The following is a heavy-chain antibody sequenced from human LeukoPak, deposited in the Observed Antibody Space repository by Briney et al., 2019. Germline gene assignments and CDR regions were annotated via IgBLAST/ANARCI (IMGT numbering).Heavy chain of an antibody. CDR1: GFTFSSYA. CDR3: ARSIVGAKAFDY. D-gene: IGHD1-26*01. CDR2: ISYDGSKK. J-gene: IGHJ4*02. V-gene: IGHV3-30-3*01. Sequence: GGSLRLSCAASGFTFSSYAMHWVRQAPGKGLEWVAAISYDGSKKYYADSVKGRFTISRDNSKNTLYLQMNSLRVEDTAVYYCARSIVGAKAFDYWGQGTLVTVSS.